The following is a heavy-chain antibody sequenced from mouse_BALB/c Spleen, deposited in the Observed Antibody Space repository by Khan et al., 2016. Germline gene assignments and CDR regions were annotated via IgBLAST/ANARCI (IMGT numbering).Heavy chain of an antibody. V-gene: IGHV1S135*01. D-gene: IGHD2-1*01. Sequence: VQLQQSGPELVKPGASVKVSCKASGYAFTSYNMYWVKQSHGKSLEWIGYIDPYNGGTNSNQKFKGKATLTVDKSSSTAFMHLNSLTSEDSAVYYCASDLLWYAMDYWGQGTSVTVSS. CDR1: GYAFTSYN. CDR3: ASDLLWYAMDY. J-gene: IGHJ4*01. CDR2: IDPYNGGT.